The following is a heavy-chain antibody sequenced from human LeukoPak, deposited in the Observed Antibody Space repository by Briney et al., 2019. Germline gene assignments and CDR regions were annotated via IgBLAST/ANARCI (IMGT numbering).Heavy chain of an antibody. CDR1: GFTFRSNT. Sequence: HPGGSLRLSCAASGFTFRSNTMSWVRQAPGRGLEWVSVISGSGSSTYYADSVKGRFTISRDNSMNTLYLQMNSLRAEDTAVYYCARDRVGAIPDYWGQGNLVTVSS. J-gene: IGHJ4*02. CDR3: ARDRVGAIPDY. CDR2: ISGSGSST. V-gene: IGHV3-23*01. D-gene: IGHD1-26*01.